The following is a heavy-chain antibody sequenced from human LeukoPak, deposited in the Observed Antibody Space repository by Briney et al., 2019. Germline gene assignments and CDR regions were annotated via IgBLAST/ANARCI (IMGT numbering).Heavy chain of an antibody. D-gene: IGHD6-13*01. Sequence: PSETLSLTCIVSGGSISSYCWSWIRQPPGKGLEWIGYIYYSGSTNYNPSLKSRVTISVDTSKNQFSLKLSSVTAADTAVYYCARGLMMAVAGRGEFHYWGQGTLVTVSS. CDR3: ARGLMMAVAGRGEFHY. CDR2: IYYSGST. J-gene: IGHJ4*02. V-gene: IGHV4-59*01. CDR1: GGSISSYC.